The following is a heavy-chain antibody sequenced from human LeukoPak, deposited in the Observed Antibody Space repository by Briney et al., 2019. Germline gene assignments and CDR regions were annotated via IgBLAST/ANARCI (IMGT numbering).Heavy chain of an antibody. J-gene: IGHJ4*02. CDR1: GFTLSSYS. CDR3: TRDPNALDY. CDR2: ITSSSSTI. V-gene: IGHV3-48*02. Sequence: GGSLRLSCAASGFTLSSYSMNWVHQAPGKGLEWISYITSSSSTIHYADSVRGRFTISRDNAKNSLYLQMNSLRDEDTAVYYCTRDPNALDYWGQGTLVTVSS.